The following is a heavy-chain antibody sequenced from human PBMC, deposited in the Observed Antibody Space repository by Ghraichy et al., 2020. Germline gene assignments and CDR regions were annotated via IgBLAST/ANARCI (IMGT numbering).Heavy chain of an antibody. Sequence: GGSLRLSCAASGFTLKNYAMSWVRQAPGKGLEWVSGISGNGGNTYYADSVKGRFTLSRDNSKNTLYLQMNSLRAEDTALYYCAKIVVAAPGLFDYWGQGTLVTVSS. D-gene: IGHD2-15*01. J-gene: IGHJ4*02. CDR2: ISGNGGNT. V-gene: IGHV3-23*01. CDR3: AKIVVAAPGLFDY. CDR1: GFTLKNYA.